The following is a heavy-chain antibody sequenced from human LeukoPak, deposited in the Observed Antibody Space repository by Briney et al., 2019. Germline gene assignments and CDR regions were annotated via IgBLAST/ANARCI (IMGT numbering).Heavy chain of an antibody. J-gene: IGHJ4*02. CDR3: AARYNWNDLAY. CDR1: GFTFSSYA. V-gene: IGHV3-23*01. Sequence: GGSLRLSCAASGFTFSSYAMSWVRQAPGKGLEWVSAISGSGGSTYYADSVKGRFTISRDNSKNTLYLQMNSLKIEDTAVYYCAARYNWNDLAYWGQGTLVTVSS. D-gene: IGHD1-1*01. CDR2: ISGSGGST.